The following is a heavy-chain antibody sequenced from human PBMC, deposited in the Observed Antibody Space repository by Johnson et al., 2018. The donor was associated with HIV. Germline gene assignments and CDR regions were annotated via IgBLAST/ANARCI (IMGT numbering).Heavy chain of an antibody. V-gene: IGHV3-7*01. J-gene: IGHJ3*02. CDR1: GFPFSSYW. CDR3: ARDLLGMDDAFDI. D-gene: IGHD7-27*01. CDR2: IKQDGREK. Sequence: MQLVESAGGLVQPGGSLRLSCAASGFPFSSYWMSWVRQAPGTGLEWVANIKQDGREKYYVDSVKGRFTISSDNAKNSRYLQMNSLRAEDTAVYYCARDLLGMDDAFDIWGQGTMVTVSS.